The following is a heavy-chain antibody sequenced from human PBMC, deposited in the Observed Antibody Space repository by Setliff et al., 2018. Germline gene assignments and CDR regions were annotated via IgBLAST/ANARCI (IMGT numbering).Heavy chain of an antibody. V-gene: IGHV4-59*01. CDR2: VYYTGVT. CDR1: GGSINSYY. J-gene: IGHJ4*02. D-gene: IGHD3-3*01. Sequence: SETLSLTCTVSGGSINSYYWSWIRQPPGKGLEWIGYVYYTGVTNYTPSLKSRVAISVDMSKNHFSLKLTSVTAADTAFYYCPRGGSGYAFDHWGQGTLVTVSS. CDR3: PRGGSGYAFDH.